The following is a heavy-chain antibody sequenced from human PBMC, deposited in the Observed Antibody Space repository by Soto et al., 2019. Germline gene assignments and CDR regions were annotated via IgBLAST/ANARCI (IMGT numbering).Heavy chain of an antibody. D-gene: IGHD6-6*01. CDR3: APLAARIGRGFDP. J-gene: IGHJ5*02. CDR1: GGSLSSGGSY. Sequence: QVQLQESGPGLVKPSQTLSLTCTVSGGSLSSGGSYWRWLRQHPGKGLEWIGYIYYSGSTYYNPSLKSRVTISVDTSKNQFSLKLSSVTAADTAVYYCAPLAARIGRGFDPWGQGTLVTVSS. V-gene: IGHV4-31*03. CDR2: IYYSGST.